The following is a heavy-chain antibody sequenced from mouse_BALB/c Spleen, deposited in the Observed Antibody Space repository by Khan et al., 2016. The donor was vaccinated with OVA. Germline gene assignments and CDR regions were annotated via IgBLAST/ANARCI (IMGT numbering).Heavy chain of an antibody. CDR3: ARDYGYAY. Sequence: QIQLVQSGPELKKPGETVKISCKASGYTFTNYGMNWVKQAPGKGLKWMGWINTYTGEPTYADDFKGRFAFSLETSASTAYLQINNLKNGDTATYFWARDYGYAYWGQGTLVTVSA. CDR2: INTYTGEP. CDR1: GYTFTNYG. J-gene: IGHJ3*01. V-gene: IGHV9-3-1*01. D-gene: IGHD1-2*01.